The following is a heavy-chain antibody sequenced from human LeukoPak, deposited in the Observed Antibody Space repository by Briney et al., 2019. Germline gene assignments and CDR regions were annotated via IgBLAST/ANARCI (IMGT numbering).Heavy chain of an antibody. CDR1: GFTFDDYA. D-gene: IGHD2-21*02. V-gene: IGHV3-9*01. CDR2: ISYNSDTI. CDR3: AKDYCGGDCYSGWYFYL. J-gene: IGHJ2*01. Sequence: GGSLRLSCAASGFTFDDYAMHWVRRAPGKGLEWVSGISYNSDTIAYADSVKGRFTISRDNAKNSLYLQMNSLRAEDTALSYCAKDYCGGDCYSGWYFYLWGRGTLVTVSS.